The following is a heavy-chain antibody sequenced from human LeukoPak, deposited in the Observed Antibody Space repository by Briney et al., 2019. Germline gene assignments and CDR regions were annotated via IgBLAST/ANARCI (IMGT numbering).Heavy chain of an antibody. Sequence: GGCVRLSCAASGFTFRIYSMNWVRQAPGTGLEWVSSIGPSSGDISYADSVKGRFTISRDNDKNSLYLQMNSLRAEDTAVYYCARDRGARGRGLAWGQGAQVTVSS. CDR1: GFTFRIYS. J-gene: IGHJ5*02. CDR2: IGPSSGDI. D-gene: IGHD3-10*01. V-gene: IGHV3-21*01. CDR3: ARDRGARGRGLA.